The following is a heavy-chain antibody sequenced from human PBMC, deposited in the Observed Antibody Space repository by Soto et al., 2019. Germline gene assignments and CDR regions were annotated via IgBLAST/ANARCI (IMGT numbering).Heavy chain of an antibody. V-gene: IGHV4-59*01. CDR3: ARYSSGWYKYAFDI. J-gene: IGHJ3*02. CDR1: GGSISSYY. D-gene: IGHD6-19*01. CDR2: IYYSGST. Sequence: PSETLSLTCTVSGGSISSYYWSWIRQPPGKGLEWIGYIYYSGSTNYNPSLKSRVTISVDTSKNQFPLKLSSVTAADTAVYYCARYSSGWYKYAFDIWGQGTMVTVSS.